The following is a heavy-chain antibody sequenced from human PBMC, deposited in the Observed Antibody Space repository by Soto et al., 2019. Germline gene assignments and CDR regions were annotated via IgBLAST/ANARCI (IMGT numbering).Heavy chain of an antibody. CDR3: ARASYYDSSGYYYVLDY. CDR1: GYTFTSYG. Sequence: GASVKVSCKASGYTFTSYGISWVRQAPGQGLEWMGWISAYNGNTNYAQKLQGRVTMTTDTSTSTAYMELRSLRSDDTAVYYCARASYYDSSGYYYVLDYCGQGTLVTVCS. J-gene: IGHJ4*02. D-gene: IGHD3-22*01. V-gene: IGHV1-18*01. CDR2: ISAYNGNT.